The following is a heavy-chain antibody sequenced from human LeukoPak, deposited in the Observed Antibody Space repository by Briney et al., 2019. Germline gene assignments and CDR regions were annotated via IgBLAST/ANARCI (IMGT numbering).Heavy chain of an antibody. CDR3: ARDPPGNTA. Sequence: PSETLSLTCTVSGGSISSSSYYWGWIRQPPGKGLEWIGSIYYSGSTYYNPSLKSRVTISVDTSKNQFSLKLSSVTAADTAVYYCARDPPGNTAWGQGTLVTVSS. J-gene: IGHJ5*02. CDR2: IYYSGST. CDR1: GGSISSSSYY. D-gene: IGHD5-18*01. V-gene: IGHV4-39*07.